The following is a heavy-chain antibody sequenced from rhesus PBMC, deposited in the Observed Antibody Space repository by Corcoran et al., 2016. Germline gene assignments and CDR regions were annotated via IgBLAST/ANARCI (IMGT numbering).Heavy chain of an antibody. CDR2: IYGRGSST. CDR3: ARDVRGRGLFDY. V-gene: IGHV4-169*02. Sequence: QLQLQESGPGLVKPSEPLSVTCPVSGGPLSSSSRRWFPHAPGKGLEWIGYIYGRGSSTDYNPSLKSRVTLSVDTSKNQLSLKLSSVTAADTAVYYCARDVRGRGLFDYWGQGVLVTVSS. J-gene: IGHJ4*01. D-gene: IGHD6-25*01. CDR1: GGPLSSSS.